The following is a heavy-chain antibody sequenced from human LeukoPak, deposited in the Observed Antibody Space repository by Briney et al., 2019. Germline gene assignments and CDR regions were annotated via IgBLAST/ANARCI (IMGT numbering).Heavy chain of an antibody. D-gene: IGHD3-16*02. CDR2: IYYSGST. V-gene: IGHV4-34*01. CDR1: GGSLSGYY. J-gene: IGHJ4*02. CDR3: ATYTYYDYVWGSYRPFDY. Sequence: SETLSLTCAVYGGSLSGYYLSWIRQPPGKGLEWIGSIYYSGSTYYNPSLKSRVTISVDTSKNQFSLKLSSVTAADTAVYYCATYTYYDYVWGSYRPFDYWGQGTLVTVSS.